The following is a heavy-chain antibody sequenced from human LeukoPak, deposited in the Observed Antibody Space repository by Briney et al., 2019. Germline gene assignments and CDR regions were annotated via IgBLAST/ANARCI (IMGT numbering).Heavy chain of an antibody. Sequence: GGSLRLSCAASGFTFDDYGMGWVRQAPGKGLEWVSGINWNGGSTGYADSVKGRFTISRDNAKNSLYLQMNSLRAEDTALYYCASGYYDILTGYQNGGYFDYWGQGTLVTVSS. J-gene: IGHJ4*02. D-gene: IGHD3-9*01. CDR1: GFTFDDYG. V-gene: IGHV3-20*04. CDR2: INWNGGST. CDR3: ASGYYDILTGYQNGGYFDY.